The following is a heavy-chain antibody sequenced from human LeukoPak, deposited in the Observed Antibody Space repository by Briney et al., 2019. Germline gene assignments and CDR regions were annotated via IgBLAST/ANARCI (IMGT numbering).Heavy chain of an antibody. CDR1: GGSISSYY. V-gene: IGHV4-59*01. Sequence: SETLSLTCTVSGGSISSYYWSWIRQPPGKGLEWIGYIYYSGSTNYNPSLKSRVTISVDMSKNQFSLKLSSVTAADTAVYYCARTITIFGVVDYWGQGTLVTVSS. CDR2: IYYSGST. CDR3: ARTITIFGVVDY. J-gene: IGHJ4*02. D-gene: IGHD3-3*01.